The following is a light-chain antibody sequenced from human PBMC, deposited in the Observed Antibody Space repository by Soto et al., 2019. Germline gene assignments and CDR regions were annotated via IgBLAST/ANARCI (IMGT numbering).Light chain of an antibody. CDR2: GAS. Sequence: EIVLTQSPGTLSLSPWERATLSCGASQSVSSRYLAWYQQKPGQAPRLLIYGASNRATGIPDRFSGSGSGTNSTLTISSLQAEDVAVYNCQQCFTTPLTFGGGTKVDIK. J-gene: IGKJ4*01. CDR1: QSVSSRY. V-gene: IGKV3-20*01. CDR3: QQCFTTPLT.